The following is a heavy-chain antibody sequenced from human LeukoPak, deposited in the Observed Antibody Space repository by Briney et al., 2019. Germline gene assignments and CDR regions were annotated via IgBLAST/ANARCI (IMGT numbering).Heavy chain of an antibody. CDR2: FDPEDGET. J-gene: IGHJ5*02. CDR1: GYTLTELS. Sequence: ASVKVSCKVSGYTLTELSMHWVRQAPGKGLEWMGGFDPEDGETIYAQKFQGRVTMTEDTSTDTAYMELRSLRSDDTAVYYCARSLSDGVVVPGPWFDPWGQGTLVTVSS. CDR3: ARSLSDGVVVPGPWFDP. V-gene: IGHV1-24*01. D-gene: IGHD2-2*01.